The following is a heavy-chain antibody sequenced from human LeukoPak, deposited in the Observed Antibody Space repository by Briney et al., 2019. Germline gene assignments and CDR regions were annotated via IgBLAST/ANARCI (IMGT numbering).Heavy chain of an antibody. Sequence: PGGSLRLSCAASGFTFDDYAMHWVRQAPGKGLEWVSLISGDGGSTYYADSVKGRFTISRDNSKNTLYLQMNSLRAEDTAVYYCAKDLVFMSFIPASSVDYWGQGTLVTVSS. D-gene: IGHD2-2*01. CDR2: ISGDGGST. CDR1: GFTFDDYA. CDR3: AKDLVFMSFIPASSVDY. V-gene: IGHV3-43*02. J-gene: IGHJ4*02.